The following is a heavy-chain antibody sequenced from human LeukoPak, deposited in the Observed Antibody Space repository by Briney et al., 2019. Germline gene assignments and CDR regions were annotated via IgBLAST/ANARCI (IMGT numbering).Heavy chain of an antibody. D-gene: IGHD6-13*01. CDR3: VKGYSSRWFGTFDY. CDR2: ISYNSGGI. J-gene: IGHJ4*02. V-gene: IGHV3-9*03. CDR1: GFTFSSYA. Sequence: GGSLRLSCAASGFTFSSYAMSWVRQAPGKGLEWVSSISYNSGGIGYVDSVKGRFTISRDNAKNSLYLEMNSLGVEDMGLYYCVKGYSSRWFGTFDYWGRGTLVTVSS.